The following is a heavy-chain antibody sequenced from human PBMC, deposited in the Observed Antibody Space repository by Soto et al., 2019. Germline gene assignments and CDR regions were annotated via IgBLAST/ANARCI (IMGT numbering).Heavy chain of an antibody. CDR3: AGDSGYSNYAFDF. V-gene: IGHV1-69*08. J-gene: IGHJ4*02. CDR2: IIPILGRA. Sequence: QVQLVQSGAEVKKPGSSVKVSCEASGGSVSSSTLSWVRQAPGQGLEWMGRIIPILGRANYAQKFQDRVTITADKSTSTAYMELSSLTSEDTAVYFCAGDSGYSNYAFDFWGQGTLITVSS. D-gene: IGHD4-4*01. CDR1: GGSVSSST.